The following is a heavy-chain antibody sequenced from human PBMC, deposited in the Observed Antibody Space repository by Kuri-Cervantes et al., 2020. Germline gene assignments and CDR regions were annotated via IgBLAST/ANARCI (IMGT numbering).Heavy chain of an antibody. Sequence: GGSLRLSCAASGLTFSSYAMHWVRQAPGKGLEWVAVISYDGSNKYYADSVKGRFTISRDNSKNTLYLQMNSLRAEDTAVYYCARAFPVNYYYYGMDVWGQGTTVTVSS. J-gene: IGHJ6*02. CDR2: ISYDGSNK. D-gene: IGHD2-21*01. CDR1: GLTFSSYA. CDR3: ARAFPVNYYYYGMDV. V-gene: IGHV3-30-3*01.